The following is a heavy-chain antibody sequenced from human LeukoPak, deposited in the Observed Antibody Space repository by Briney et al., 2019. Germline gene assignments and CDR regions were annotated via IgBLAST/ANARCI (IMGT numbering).Heavy chain of an antibody. J-gene: IGHJ5*02. CDR1: VYTFTSYG. Sequence: ASVKVSCKASVYTFTSYGISWVRQAPGQGLEWMGWISGYNGTPNYAQKLQGRVTMTTDTSTSTAYMELRSLRADETAVYYCGRSYSSSHPDWFDPWGQGTLVTVSS. CDR2: ISGYNGTP. V-gene: IGHV1-18*01. D-gene: IGHD6-6*01. CDR3: GRSYSSSHPDWFDP.